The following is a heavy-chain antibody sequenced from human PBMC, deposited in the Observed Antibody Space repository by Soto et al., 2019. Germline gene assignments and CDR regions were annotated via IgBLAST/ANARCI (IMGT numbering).Heavy chain of an antibody. Sequence: QITLKESGPTLVKPTQTLTLTCTFSGFSLSTSGVGVGWIRQPPGKALEWLALIYWDDDKRYSPSLKSRITSTKDISKSQDVLTMTHRDPLDTDTQYCAHRRDCSTTSCYVREWGWFDPWGQGTVVIVSS. CDR3: AHRRDCSTTSCYVREWGWFDP. CDR2: IYWDDDK. D-gene: IGHD2-2*01. CDR1: GFSLSTSGVG. V-gene: IGHV2-5*02. J-gene: IGHJ5*02.